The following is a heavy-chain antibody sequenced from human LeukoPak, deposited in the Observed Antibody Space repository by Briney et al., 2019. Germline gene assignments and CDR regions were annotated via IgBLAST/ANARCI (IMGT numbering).Heavy chain of an antibody. Sequence: PGGSLRLSCAASGFTFSTYSMIWVRQAPGKGLEWISYITGSSRTIYYADSVKGRFTISRDKATNSLFLQMNSLRDEDTAIYYCARDRGTGWAIDYWGQGTLVTVSS. CDR3: ARDRGTGWAIDY. D-gene: IGHD6-19*01. CDR1: GFTFSTYS. CDR2: ITGSSRTI. J-gene: IGHJ4*02. V-gene: IGHV3-48*02.